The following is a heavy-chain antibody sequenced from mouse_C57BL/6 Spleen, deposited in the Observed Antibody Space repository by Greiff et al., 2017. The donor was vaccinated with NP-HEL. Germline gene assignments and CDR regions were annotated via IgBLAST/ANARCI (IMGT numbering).Heavy chain of an antibody. Sequence: QVQLQQSGPELVKPGASVKISCKASGYAFSSSWMNWVKQRPGKGLEWIGRIYPGDGDTNYNGKFKGKATLTGDKSSSTAYMQLSSLTSEDSAVYFCARLNYYGSSHDWYFDVWGTGTTVTVSS. V-gene: IGHV1-82*01. D-gene: IGHD1-1*01. J-gene: IGHJ1*03. CDR2: IYPGDGDT. CDR3: ARLNYYGSSHDWYFDV. CDR1: GYAFSSSW.